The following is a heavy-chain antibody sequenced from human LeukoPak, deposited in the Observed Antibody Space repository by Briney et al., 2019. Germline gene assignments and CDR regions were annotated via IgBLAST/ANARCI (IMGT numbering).Heavy chain of an antibody. CDR2: INHSGST. Sequence: KPSETLSLTCAVYGGSFSGYYWSWIRQPPGKGLEWIGEINHSGSTNYNPSLKSRVTISVDTSKNQFSLKLSSVTAADTAVYYCAGMTPYGGNSQRYWYFDLWGRGTLVTVSS. J-gene: IGHJ2*01. CDR1: GGSFSGYY. V-gene: IGHV4-34*01. D-gene: IGHD4-23*01. CDR3: AGMTPYGGNSQRYWYFDL.